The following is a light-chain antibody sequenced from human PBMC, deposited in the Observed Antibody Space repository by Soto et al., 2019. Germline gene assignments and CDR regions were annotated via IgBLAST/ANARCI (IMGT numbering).Light chain of an antibody. CDR1: SSDVGGYNY. CDR3: SSYPDSTTLYVL. Sequence: QSALTQPASVSGSPGQSITISCTGTSSDVGGYNYVSWYQQHPGKAPKLIIYEVSNRPSGVSNRFSGSKSGNTASLTISGLQAEDEADYYCSSYPDSTTLYVLFGGGTKVTVL. CDR2: EVS. J-gene: IGLJ2*01. V-gene: IGLV2-14*01.